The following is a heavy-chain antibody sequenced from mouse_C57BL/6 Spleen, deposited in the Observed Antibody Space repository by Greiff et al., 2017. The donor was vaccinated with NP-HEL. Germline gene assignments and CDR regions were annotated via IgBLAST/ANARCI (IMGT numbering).Heavy chain of an antibody. CDR1: GFTFSSYA. J-gene: IGHJ4*01. CDR3: TRIFDYYGSSFAMDY. Sequence: EVMLVESGEGLVKPGGSLKLSCAASGFTFSSYAMSWVRQTPEKRLEWVAYISSGGDYIYYVDTVKGRFTISRDNARNTLYLQMSSLKSEDTAMYYCTRIFDYYGSSFAMDYWGQGTSVTVSS. D-gene: IGHD1-1*01. CDR2: ISSGGDYI. V-gene: IGHV5-9-1*02.